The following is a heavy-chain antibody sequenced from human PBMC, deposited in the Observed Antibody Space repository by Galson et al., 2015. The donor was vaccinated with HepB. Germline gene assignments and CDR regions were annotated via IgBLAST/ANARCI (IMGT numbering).Heavy chain of an antibody. CDR3: ARGGSHTHSSSWYVRWEEDKGFDY. Sequence: SLRLSCTASGFTFSDHYMSWIRQAQGQGLEWASYIRSSSSYTNYADSVKGRFTITRDNAKNSLYLQMNSLRAEDTAVYYCARGGSHTHSSSWYVRWEEDKGFDYWGQGTLVTVSS. D-gene: IGHD6-13*01. CDR2: IRSSSSYT. J-gene: IGHJ4*02. V-gene: IGHV3-11*06. CDR1: GFTFSDHY.